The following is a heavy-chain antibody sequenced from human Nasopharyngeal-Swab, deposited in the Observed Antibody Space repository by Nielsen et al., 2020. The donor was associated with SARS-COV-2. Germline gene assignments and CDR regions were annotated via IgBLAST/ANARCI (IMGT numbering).Heavy chain of an antibody. V-gene: IGHV1-69*05. CDR3: AKVRTNYGMGLNGALDP. CDR2: IIPVFGTP. CDR1: GGTFRNSG. J-gene: IGHJ5*02. Sequence: SVKASCKSSGGTFRNSGFSWVRQAPGQGLEWMGGIIPVFGTPLYAQKFQGRVTISTDESTTTTYMELSSLRSQDTAVYYCAKVRTNYGMGLNGALDPWGQGTLVTVSS. D-gene: IGHD4-17*01.